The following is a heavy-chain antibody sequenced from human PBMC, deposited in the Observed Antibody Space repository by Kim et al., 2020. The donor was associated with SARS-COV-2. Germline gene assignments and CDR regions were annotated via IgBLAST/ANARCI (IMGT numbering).Heavy chain of an antibody. D-gene: IGHD2-21*02. Sequence: GGSLRLSCAASGFTFSSYAMHWVRQAPGKGLEWVAVISYDGSNKYYADSVKGRFTISRDNSKNTLYLQMNSLRAEDTAVYYCARPSCGGDCYGDYYGMDV. CDR3: ARPSCGGDCYGDYYGMDV. CDR2: ISYDGSNK. J-gene: IGHJ6*01. V-gene: IGHV3-30*04. CDR1: GFTFSSYA.